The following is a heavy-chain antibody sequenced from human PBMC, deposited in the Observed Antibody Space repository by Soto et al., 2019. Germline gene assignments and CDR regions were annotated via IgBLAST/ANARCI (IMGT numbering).Heavy chain of an antibody. Sequence: PAESMKSSCKGSGYSFTSYWIGWVRQMPGKGLEWMGIIYPGDSDTRYSPSFQGQVTISADKSISTAYLQWSSLKASDTAMYYCVRQPLTFWARGPHDAFAIRGQGTMVIGSS. CDR3: VRQPLTFWARGPHDAFAI. J-gene: IGHJ3*02. D-gene: IGHD3-16*01. CDR1: GYSFTSYW. V-gene: IGHV5-51*01. CDR2: IYPGDSDT.